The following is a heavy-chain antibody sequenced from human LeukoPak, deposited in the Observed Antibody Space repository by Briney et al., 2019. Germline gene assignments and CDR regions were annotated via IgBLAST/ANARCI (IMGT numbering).Heavy chain of an antibody. CDR2: IYYSGST. CDR1: GGSISSYY. CDR3: ARADQPVNFDY. J-gene: IGHJ4*02. Sequence: SETLSLTCTVSGGSISSYYWSWIRQPPGKGLEWIGYIYYSGSTNYNPSLKSRVTISVDTSKNQFSLKLSSVTAADTAVYYCARADQPVNFDYWGQGTLVTVSS. V-gene: IGHV4-59*01.